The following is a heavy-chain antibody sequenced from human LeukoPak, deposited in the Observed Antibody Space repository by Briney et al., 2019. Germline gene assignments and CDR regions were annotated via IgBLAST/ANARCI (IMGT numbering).Heavy chain of an antibody. D-gene: IGHD7-27*01. CDR1: GFTFSNYA. CDR2: ITGSGGST. Sequence: GGSLRLSCAASGFTFSNYAMSWVSQAPGKGLECVSSITGSGGSTYYADSVKGRFTISRDNSKNTLDLQLSSLRAEDTAIYYCAKVMLGFWYFDLWGRGTLVTVSS. CDR3: AKVMLGFWYFDL. V-gene: IGHV3-23*01. J-gene: IGHJ2*01.